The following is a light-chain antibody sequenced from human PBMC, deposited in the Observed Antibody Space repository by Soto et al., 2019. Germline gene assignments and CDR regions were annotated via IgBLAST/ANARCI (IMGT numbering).Light chain of an antibody. J-gene: IGKJ5*01. Sequence: EIVLTQSPATLSLSPGERATLSCRASQSVSSYLAWYQQKPGQAPRLLIYDASNRATGIPARFSGSGSGTDLTITISGLEPEDVGVYYCQQRSNSLTFGQGTRLEIK. CDR3: QQRSNSLT. CDR1: QSVSSY. V-gene: IGKV3-11*01. CDR2: DAS.